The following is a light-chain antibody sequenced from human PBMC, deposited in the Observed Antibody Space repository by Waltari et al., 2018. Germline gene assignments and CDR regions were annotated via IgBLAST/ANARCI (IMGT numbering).Light chain of an antibody. V-gene: IGKV4-1*01. CDR1: QSVLYSSNNKNY. CDR2: WAS. Sequence: DIVMTQSPESLAVSLGERAAINCQSSQSVLYSSNNKNYLAWYQQKPGQPPKLLISWASTRESGVPDRFSGSGSGTDFTLTISSLQAEDVAVYYCQQYYSSPLTFGGGTKVEIK. J-gene: IGKJ4*01. CDR3: QQYYSSPLT.